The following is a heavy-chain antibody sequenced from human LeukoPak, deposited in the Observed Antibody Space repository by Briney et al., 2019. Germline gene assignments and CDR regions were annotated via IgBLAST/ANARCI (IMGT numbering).Heavy chain of an antibody. CDR1: GGSISRYY. Sequence: SETLSLTCTVSGGSISRYYWSWIRQPPGKGLEWIGYIYTSGSTNYNPSLKSRVTISIDTSKNQFSLKLSSVTAADTAVYYCARRNDYYGSGSYYPVFDYWGQGTLVTVSS. D-gene: IGHD3-10*01. J-gene: IGHJ4*02. CDR3: ARRNDYYGSGSYYPVFDY. V-gene: IGHV4-4*09. CDR2: IYTSGST.